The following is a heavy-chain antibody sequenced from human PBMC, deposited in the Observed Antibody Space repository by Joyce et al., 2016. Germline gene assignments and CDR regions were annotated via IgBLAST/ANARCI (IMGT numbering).Heavy chain of an antibody. CDR3: ARDLRGYSGYAY. CDR1: GFTFSDYY. J-gene: IGHJ4*02. D-gene: IGHD5-12*01. Sequence: QVKLVESGGGLVKPGGSLRLSCAASGFTFSDYYISWIRKAPGKGLECVSYISSSGSTIDYAGSVKVRFTISRYNSKNALYLQMNSLRAEDTALYYCARDLRGYSGYAYWGQGTLVTVSS. CDR2: ISSSGSTI. V-gene: IGHV3-11*04.